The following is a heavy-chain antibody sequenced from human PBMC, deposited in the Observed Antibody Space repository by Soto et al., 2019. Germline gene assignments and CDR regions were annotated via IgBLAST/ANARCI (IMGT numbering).Heavy chain of an antibody. D-gene: IGHD2-2*01. CDR1: GGSFSGYY. Sequence: QVQLQQWGAGLLKPSETLSLTCAVYGGSFSGYYWSWIRQPAGKGLEWIGEINHSGSTNYNPSLKSRVTISVDTSKNQFSLKLSSVTAADTAVYYCAAVVPAAMGYYYYGMDVWGQGTTVTVSS. J-gene: IGHJ6*02. CDR2: INHSGST. CDR3: AAVVPAAMGYYYYGMDV. V-gene: IGHV4-34*01.